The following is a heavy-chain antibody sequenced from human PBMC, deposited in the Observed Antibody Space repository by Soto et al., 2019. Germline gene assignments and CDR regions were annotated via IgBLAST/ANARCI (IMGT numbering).Heavy chain of an antibody. CDR2: IVVGSGNT. D-gene: IGHD2-2*01. CDR1: GFTFTSSA. J-gene: IGHJ4*02. Sequence: QMQLVQSGPEVKKPGTSVKVSCKASGFTFTSSAVQWVRQARGQRLEWIGWIVVGSGNTNYAQKFQERVTITRDMSTSTAYMELSSLRSEDTAVYYCALFFGVPAAMAFDYWGQGTLVTVSS. V-gene: IGHV1-58*01. CDR3: ALFFGVPAAMAFDY.